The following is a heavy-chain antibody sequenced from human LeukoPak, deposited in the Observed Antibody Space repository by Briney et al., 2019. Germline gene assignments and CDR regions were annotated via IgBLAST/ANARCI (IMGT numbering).Heavy chain of an antibody. CDR1: GFTFSSYS. CDR2: ISSSSSYI. V-gene: IGHV3-21*04. J-gene: IGHJ6*03. CDR3: ATRYSSSHYYYMDV. D-gene: IGHD6-13*01. Sequence: GGSLRLSCTASGFTFSSYSMNWVRQAPGKGLEWVSSISSSSSYIYYADSVKGRFTISRDNAKNSLYLQMNSLRAEDTAVYYCATRYSSSHYYYMDVWGEGTTVTVSS.